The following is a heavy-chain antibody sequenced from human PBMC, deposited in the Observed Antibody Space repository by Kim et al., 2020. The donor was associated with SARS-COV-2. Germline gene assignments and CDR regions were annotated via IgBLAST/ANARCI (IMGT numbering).Heavy chain of an antibody. CDR3: AKAPDTSSWYYLDN. J-gene: IGHJ4*02. V-gene: IGHV3-23*01. Sequence: GGSLRLSCAASGFTLSSYAMSWVRQAPGKGLEWVSTISASGSSIYYADSVRGRFTISSDNSKNMLYLQMNSLRAEDTAVYYCAKAPDTSSWYYLDNWGQRTLVTVSS. CDR2: ISASGSSI. D-gene: IGHD6-13*01. CDR1: GFTLSSYA.